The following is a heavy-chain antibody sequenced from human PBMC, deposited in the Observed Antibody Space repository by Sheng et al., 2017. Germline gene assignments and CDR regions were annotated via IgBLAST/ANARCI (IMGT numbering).Heavy chain of an antibody. Sequence: EVQLVESGGGLVQPRGSLRLSCAASGFTFSSYAMSWVRQAPGKGLEWVATISNADSVKGRFTISRDTSKNTLYLQMNSLRAEDTAVYYCAKASSGWYGGSWYFDLWGLAPWSLS. CDR1: GFTFSSYA. CDR3: AKASSGWYGGSWYFDL. J-gene: IGHJ2*01. V-gene: IGHV3-23*04. CDR2: IS. D-gene: IGHD6-19*01.